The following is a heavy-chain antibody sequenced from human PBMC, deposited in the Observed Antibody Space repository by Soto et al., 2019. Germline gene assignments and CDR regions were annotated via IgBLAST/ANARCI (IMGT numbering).Heavy chain of an antibody. V-gene: IGHV4-39*01. D-gene: IGHD6-19*01. CDR1: GASIISSTFY. CDR2: VYYSGRA. J-gene: IGHJ4*02. Sequence: QLQLTESGPGLVKPSETLSLTCTVSGASIISSTFYWGWIRQPPWKGLVWIETVYYSGRAYYNPYDKRRRTISFDTSKNQFSLKLCFLTAADTALYYCLRHAPYRSGWANQNEYWGQGTLVTVSS. CDR3: LRHAPYRSGWANQNEY.